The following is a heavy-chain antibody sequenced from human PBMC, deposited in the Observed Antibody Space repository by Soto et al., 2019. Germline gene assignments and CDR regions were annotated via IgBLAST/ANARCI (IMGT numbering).Heavy chain of an antibody. Sequence: QVQLVESGGGVVQPGTSLRLSCAASGFTFSSYAMHWVRQAPGKGLEWVAVISYDASNIYYADSVKGRFSITRDNSKNTLYLQMNSLRPVDTSVYFCARALAARYHFDYWGQGTLVTVSS. CDR3: ARALAARYHFDY. CDR2: ISYDASNI. V-gene: IGHV3-30-3*01. CDR1: GFTFSSYA. J-gene: IGHJ4*02. D-gene: IGHD6-6*01.